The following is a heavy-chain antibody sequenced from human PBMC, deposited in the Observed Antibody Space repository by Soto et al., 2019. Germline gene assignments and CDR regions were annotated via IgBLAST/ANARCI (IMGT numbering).Heavy chain of an antibody. D-gene: IGHD6-19*01. CDR3: ARDEGYSSGWYVGDY. CDR2: INAGNGNT. CDR1: GYTFTSYA. V-gene: IGHV1-3*01. J-gene: IGHJ4*02. Sequence: QVQLVQSGAEVKKPGASAKVSCKASGYTFTSYAMHWVRQAPGQRLEWMGWINAGNGNTKYSQKFQGRVTITRDTSASTAYMELSSLRSEDTAVYYCARDEGYSSGWYVGDYWGQGTLVTVSS.